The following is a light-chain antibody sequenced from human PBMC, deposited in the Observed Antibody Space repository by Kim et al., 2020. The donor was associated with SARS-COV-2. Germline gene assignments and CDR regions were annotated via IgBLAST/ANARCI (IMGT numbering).Light chain of an antibody. CDR3: QAWDSSTYV. V-gene: IGLV3-1*01. CDR1: KLGDKY. J-gene: IGLJ1*01. CDR2: HDT. Sequence: VTPGQSASVTCSGDKLGDKYVWWYQQKPGQSPVVVIYHDTRRPSGIPERFSGSNAGNTATLTVSGTQAMDEADYYCQAWDSSTYVFGTGTKVTVL.